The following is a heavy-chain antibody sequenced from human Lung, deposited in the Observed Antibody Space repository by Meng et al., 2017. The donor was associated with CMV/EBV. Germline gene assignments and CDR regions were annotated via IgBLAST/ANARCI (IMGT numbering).Heavy chain of an antibody. V-gene: IGHV4-59*01. D-gene: IGHD2-21*01. CDR3: ARGSYLAVEG. Sequence: PLRESGPCLVKPSATLSLTCTVSGGSIKSYYWSWIRQPPGQGLEWLGYFYYRGNSNYNPSLKSRVTISVDTSKNLFSLYLTSVTAADAALYYCARGSYLAVEGWGLGTLVTVSS. CDR1: GGSIKSYY. CDR2: FYYRGNS. J-gene: IGHJ4*02.